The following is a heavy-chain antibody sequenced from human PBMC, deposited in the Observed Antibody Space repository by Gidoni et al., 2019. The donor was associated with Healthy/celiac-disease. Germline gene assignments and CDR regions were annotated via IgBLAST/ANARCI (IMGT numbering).Heavy chain of an antibody. D-gene: IGHD3-22*01. Sequence: QVQLVQSGAEVKKPGASVKVSCKASGSTFTSYYMHWVRQAPGQGLEWMGIINPSGGSTSYAQKFQGRVTMTRDTSTSTVYMELSSLRSEDTAVYYCARDTPNYYDSRFPAYVGYWGQGTLVTVSS. CDR3: ARDTPNYYDSRFPAYVGY. CDR1: GSTFTSYY. J-gene: IGHJ4*02. CDR2: INPSGGST. V-gene: IGHV1-46*01.